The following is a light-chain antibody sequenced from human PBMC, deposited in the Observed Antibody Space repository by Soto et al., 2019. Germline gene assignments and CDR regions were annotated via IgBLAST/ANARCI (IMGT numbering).Light chain of an antibody. CDR3: CAYAGTYTV. Sequence: QSALTQPRSVSGSPGQSVTISCTGTSSDVRGYNYVSWYQQHPGKAPKLMIYDVSQRPSGVPDRFSGSKSGNTASLTISGLQSEDEADYYCCAYAGTYTVFGGGTKLTVL. CDR1: SSDVRGYNY. J-gene: IGLJ2*01. CDR2: DVS. V-gene: IGLV2-11*01.